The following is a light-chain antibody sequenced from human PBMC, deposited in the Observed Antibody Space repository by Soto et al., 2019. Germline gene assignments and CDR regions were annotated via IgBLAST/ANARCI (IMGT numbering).Light chain of an antibody. Sequence: QSSLTQPSSVSGSPGQSITSSCTGTSSDVGAYNFFSLDQQHPGKAPKIMIYNVYDRPSGISYRFCGSKSGNTASLTISGLQGEDEADYYCRAHTVSXTYVVGTGTKVXV. J-gene: IGLJ1*01. CDR1: SSDVGAYNF. V-gene: IGLV2-14*03. CDR3: RAHTVSXTYV. CDR2: NVY.